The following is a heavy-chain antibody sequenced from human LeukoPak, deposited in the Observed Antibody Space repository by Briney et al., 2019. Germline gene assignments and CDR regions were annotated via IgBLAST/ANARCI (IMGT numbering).Heavy chain of an antibody. D-gene: IGHD3-9*01. CDR1: GFTFSSYS. Sequence: GGSLRLSCAASGFTFSSYSMNWVRQAPGKGLEWVSYISSSSSTIYYADSVKGRFTISRDNSKNTLYLQMNSLRAEDTAVYYCARVETYYDILTGYLASGVLNYWGQGTLVTVSS. CDR3: ARVETYYDILTGYLASGVLNY. J-gene: IGHJ4*02. CDR2: ISSSSSTI. V-gene: IGHV3-48*01.